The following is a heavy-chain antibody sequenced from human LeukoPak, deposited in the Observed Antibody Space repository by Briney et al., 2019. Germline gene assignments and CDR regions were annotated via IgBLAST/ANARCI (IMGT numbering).Heavy chain of an antibody. CDR1: GYTFTSYY. Sequence: ASVKVSCKASGYTFTSYYMHWVRQAPGQGLEWMGIINPSGGSTSYAQKFQGRVTMARDMSTSTVYMELSSLRSEDTAVYYCARTRAYSSGWYRFNGFDYWGQGTLVTVSS. J-gene: IGHJ4*02. V-gene: IGHV1-46*01. D-gene: IGHD6-19*01. CDR2: INPSGGST. CDR3: ARTRAYSSGWYRFNGFDY.